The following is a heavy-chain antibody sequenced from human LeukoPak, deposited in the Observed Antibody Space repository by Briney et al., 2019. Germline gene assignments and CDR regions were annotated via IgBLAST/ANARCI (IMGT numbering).Heavy chain of an antibody. CDR3: AREQWPGNYYGMDV. J-gene: IGHJ6*02. D-gene: IGHD6-19*01. Sequence: PSETLSLTCTVSGGSIRSYYWSWIRQPPGKGLECLGYIYYSGSTNYNPSLKSRVTISVDTSKNQFSLELSSVTAADTAVYYCAREQWPGNYYGMDVWGQGTTVTVSS. CDR2: IYYSGST. CDR1: GGSIRSYY. V-gene: IGHV4-59*01.